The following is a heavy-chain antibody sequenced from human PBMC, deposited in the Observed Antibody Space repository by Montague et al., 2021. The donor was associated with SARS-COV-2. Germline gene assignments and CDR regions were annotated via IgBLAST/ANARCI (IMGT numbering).Heavy chain of an antibody. CDR3: ARFPTSYYYDSKAAPATPDAFGI. Sequence: SETLSLTCTVSGGSISSSSYYRGWIRQPPGKGLEWIGSIYYSGSTYYNPSLKSRVTISVDTSKNQFSLKLSSVTAADTAVYYCARFPTSYYYDSKAAPATPDAFGIWGQGTMVTVSS. D-gene: IGHD3-22*01. V-gene: IGHV4-39*01. J-gene: IGHJ3*02. CDR2: IYYSGST. CDR1: GGSISSSSYY.